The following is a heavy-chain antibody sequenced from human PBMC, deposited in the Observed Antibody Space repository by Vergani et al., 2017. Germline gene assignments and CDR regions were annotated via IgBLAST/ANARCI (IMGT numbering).Heavy chain of an antibody. J-gene: IGHJ6*04. CDR3: ARGYCSGDSGYSNYYYGMDV. Sequence: QVQLVQSGAEVKKPGSSVKVSCKASGGTFSSYAISWVRQAPGQGLEWMGRIIPIFGTANYAQKFQGRVTITADESTSTAHMELSSLRSEDTAVYYCARGYCSGDSGYSNYYYGMDVWGKGTTVTVSS. V-gene: IGHV1-69*13. CDR2: IIPIFGTA. CDR1: GGTFSSYA. D-gene: IGHD2-15*01.